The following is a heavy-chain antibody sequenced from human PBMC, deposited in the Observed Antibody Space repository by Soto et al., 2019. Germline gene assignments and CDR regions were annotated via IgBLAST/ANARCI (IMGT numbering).Heavy chain of an antibody. CDR3: ARGGGNDPRPVDY. CDR1: GYTFNSYG. CDR2: ISAYNGNT. J-gene: IGHJ4*02. V-gene: IGHV1-18*01. Sequence: QVQLVQSGAEVKKPGASVKVSCKASGYTFNSYGISWVRQAPGQGLEWMGWISAYNGNTNYVQKVQGRVTMTTDTTKSTAYMELRSLRSEDTAVYYCARGGGNDPRPVDYWGQGTLVTVSS. D-gene: IGHD5-12*01.